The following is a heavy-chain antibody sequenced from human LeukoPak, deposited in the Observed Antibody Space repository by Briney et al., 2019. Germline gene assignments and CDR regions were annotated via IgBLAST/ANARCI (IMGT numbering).Heavy chain of an antibody. CDR1: GFTFSSYS. Sequence: GGSLRLSCAASGFTFSSYSMNWVRQAPGKGLEWVSYISSSSSTIYYADSVKGRFTISRDNAKNSLYLQMNSLRAEDTAVYYCASSPYSSSWLPDYWGQGTLVTVSS. CDR3: ASSPYSSSWLPDY. CDR2: ISSSSSTI. J-gene: IGHJ4*02. D-gene: IGHD6-13*01. V-gene: IGHV3-48*04.